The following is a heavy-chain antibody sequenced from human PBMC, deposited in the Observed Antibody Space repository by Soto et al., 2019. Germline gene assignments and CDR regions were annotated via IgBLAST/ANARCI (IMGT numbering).Heavy chain of an antibody. J-gene: IGHJ4*02. CDR1: GFTFSDYY. D-gene: IGHD2-15*01. CDR2: ISSSSSYT. CDR3: ASSREGIVVVAAVDY. Sequence: GGSLRLSCAASGFTFSDYYMSWIRQAPGKGLEWVSYISSSSSYTNYADSVKGRFTISRDNAKNSLYLQMNSLRAEDTAVYYCASSREGIVVVAAVDYWGQGTLVTVSS. V-gene: IGHV3-11*06.